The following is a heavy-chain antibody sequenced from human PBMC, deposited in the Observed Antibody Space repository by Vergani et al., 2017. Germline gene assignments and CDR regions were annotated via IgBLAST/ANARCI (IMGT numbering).Heavy chain of an antibody. V-gene: IGHV1-69*06. D-gene: IGHD2/OR15-2a*01. J-gene: IGHJ6*02. Sequence: QVQLVQSGAEVKKPGSSVKVSCKASGGTFSSYAISWVRQAPGQGLEWMGRIIPIFGTANYAQKLQGRVTMTTDKSTSTAYMELRSLRSDDTAVYYCARAFRYGMDVWGQGTTVTVSS. CDR2: IIPIFGTA. CDR1: GGTFSSYA. CDR3: ARAFRYGMDV.